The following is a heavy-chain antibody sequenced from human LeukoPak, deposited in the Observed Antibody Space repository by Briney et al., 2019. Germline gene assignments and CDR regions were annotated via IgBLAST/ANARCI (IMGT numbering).Heavy chain of an antibody. CDR3: AREKGHFRSRGYCSGGSCSPNWFDP. J-gene: IGHJ5*02. CDR2: ISYSGNT. Sequence: SETLSLTCTVSGGSISNYYWSWFRQPPGKGLEWIGYISYSGNTNYNPSLKSRVTISVDTSKNQFSLKLSSVTAADTAVYYCAREKGHFRSRGYCSGGSCSPNWFDPWGQGTLVTVSS. D-gene: IGHD2-15*01. CDR1: GGSISNYY. V-gene: IGHV4-59*12.